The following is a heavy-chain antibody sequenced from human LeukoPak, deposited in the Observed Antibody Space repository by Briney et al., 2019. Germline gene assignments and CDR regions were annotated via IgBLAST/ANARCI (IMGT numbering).Heavy chain of an antibody. V-gene: IGHV1-69*04. D-gene: IGHD3-22*01. J-gene: IGHJ6*02. CDR2: IIPILGIA. CDR3: ASRDSSGYYRSGNYYYYYGMDV. CDR1: GGTFSIYA. Sequence: GASVSVSSTASGGTFSIYAISWVPPAPGQGRGWRGRIIPILGIANYAQKFQGRATITADKSTSTAYMELSSLRSEDTAVYYCASRDSSGYYRSGNYYYYYGMDVWGQGTTVTVSS.